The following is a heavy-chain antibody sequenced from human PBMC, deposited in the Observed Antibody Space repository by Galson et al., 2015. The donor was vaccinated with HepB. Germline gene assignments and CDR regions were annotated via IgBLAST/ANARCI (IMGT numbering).Heavy chain of an antibody. CDR1: GFTFNTYV. CDR3: ARYLVAGTWLFDY. V-gene: IGHV3-23*01. CDR2: IGHNGAIT. J-gene: IGHJ4*02. D-gene: IGHD6-19*01. Sequence: SLRLSCAASGFTFNTYVMAWVRQSPGKGLEWVSDIGHNGAITNFAASVRGRFTISRDNSKNTVSLQMDSLRAEDTAVYYCARYLVAGTWLFDYWGQGTLVTVSS.